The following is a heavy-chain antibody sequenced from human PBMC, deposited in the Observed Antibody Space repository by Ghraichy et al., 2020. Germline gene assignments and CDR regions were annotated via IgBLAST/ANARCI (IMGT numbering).Heavy chain of an antibody. Sequence: GESLNISCAASGFTFSSYAMSWVRQAPGKGLEWVSAISGSGGSTYYADSVKGRFTISRDNSKNTLYLQMNSLRAEDTAVYYCAKGTDIVVVPAATIDYWGQGTLVTVSS. CDR1: GFTFSSYA. J-gene: IGHJ4*02. D-gene: IGHD2-2*01. CDR3: AKGTDIVVVPAATIDY. V-gene: IGHV3-23*01. CDR2: ISGSGGST.